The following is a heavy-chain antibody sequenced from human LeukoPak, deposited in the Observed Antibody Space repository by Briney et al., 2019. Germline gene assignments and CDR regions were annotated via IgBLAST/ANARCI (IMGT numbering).Heavy chain of an antibody. V-gene: IGHV4-61*02. CDR2: IYTSGST. CDR1: GGSISSGSYY. J-gene: IGHJ4*02. Sequence: KSSETLSLTCTVSGGSISSGSYYWSWIRQPAGKGLEWIGRIYTSGSTNYNPSLKSRVTISVDTSKNQFSLKLSSVTAADTAVYYCATSSGSYYDYWGQGTLVTVSS. D-gene: IGHD1-26*01. CDR3: ATSSGSYYDY.